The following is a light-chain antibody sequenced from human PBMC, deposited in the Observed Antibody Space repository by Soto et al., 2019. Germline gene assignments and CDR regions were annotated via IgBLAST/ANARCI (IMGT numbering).Light chain of an antibody. CDR3: QQYGSSPLT. CDR2: GAS. V-gene: IGKV3-20*01. CDR1: QSVSSSY. Sequence: EIVLTQSPGTLSLSPGERATLSCRASQSVSSSYLAWYQQKPGQAPRLLIYGASSRATGIPDRFSGSGSGTDFTLTISRLEPEDFAVYYCQQYGSSPLTFGGGIKV. J-gene: IGKJ4*01.